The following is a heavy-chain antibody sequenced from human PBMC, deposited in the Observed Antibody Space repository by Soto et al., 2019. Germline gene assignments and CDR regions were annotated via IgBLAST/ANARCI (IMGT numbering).Heavy chain of an antibody. V-gene: IGHV4-39*01. J-gene: IGHJ6*03. D-gene: IGHD5-18*01. CDR1: GGSISSSSYY. CDR2: IYYSGST. CDR3: ARRGEDTAMVRTYYYYYYMDV. Sequence: SETLSLTCTVSGGSISSSSYYWGWIRQPPGKGLEWIGSIYYSGSTYYNTSLKSRVTISVDTSKNQFSLKLSSVTAADTAVYYFARRGEDTAMVRTYYYYYYMDVWGKGTTVTVSS.